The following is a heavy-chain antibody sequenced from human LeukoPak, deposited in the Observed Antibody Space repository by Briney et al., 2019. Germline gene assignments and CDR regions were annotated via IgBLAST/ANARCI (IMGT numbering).Heavy chain of an antibody. CDR2: IIPIFGTA. CDR3: AREYYYDSSGSRLGLFDY. D-gene: IGHD3-22*01. J-gene: IGHJ4*02. Sequence: ASVKVSCKASGGTFSSYAISWVRQAPGQGLEWMGGIIPIFGTANYAQKFQGRVTITTDESTSTAYMALSSLRSEDTAVYYCAREYYYDSSGSRLGLFDYWGQGTLVTVSS. V-gene: IGHV1-69*05. CDR1: GGTFSSYA.